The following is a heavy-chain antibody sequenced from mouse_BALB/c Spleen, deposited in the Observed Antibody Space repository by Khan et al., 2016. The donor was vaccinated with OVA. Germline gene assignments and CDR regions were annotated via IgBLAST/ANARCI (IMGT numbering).Heavy chain of an antibody. CDR1: GFSLSSYG. CDR3: AKWDDLYAMDY. D-gene: IGHD4-1*01. Sequence: QVQLKESGPGLVAPSQSLSITCTVSGFSLSSYGVNWVRQPPGKGLEWLGVIWGDGSTNYHSALTSRLSISKDNSKSQVFLTLNSLQSDDTATYYCAKWDDLYAMDYWGQGTTVTVSS. J-gene: IGHJ4*01. V-gene: IGHV2-3*01. CDR2: IWGDGST.